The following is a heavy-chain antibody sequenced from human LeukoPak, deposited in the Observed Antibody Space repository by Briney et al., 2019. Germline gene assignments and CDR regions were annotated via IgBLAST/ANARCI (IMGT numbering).Heavy chain of an antibody. CDR3: ASALPANYYDSSGYYYFDY. CDR1: GGSISSSSYY. Sequence: SSETLSLTCTVSGGSISSSSYYWGWIRQPPGKGLEWIGSIYYSGSTYYNPSLKSRVTISVDTSKNQFSLKLSSVTAADTAVYYCASALPANYYDSSGYYYFDYWGQGTLVTVSS. V-gene: IGHV4-39*01. CDR2: IYYSGST. J-gene: IGHJ4*02. D-gene: IGHD3-22*01.